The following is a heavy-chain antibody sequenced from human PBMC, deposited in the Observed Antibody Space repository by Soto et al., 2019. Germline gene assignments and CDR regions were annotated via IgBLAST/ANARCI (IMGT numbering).Heavy chain of an antibody. J-gene: IGHJ4*02. D-gene: IGHD6-19*01. V-gene: IGHV4-39*07. CDR2: MCYTGCT. Sequence: SKTLSLTGAAYGGSISSSSYCWSWIRQPPGKGLEWIGTMCYTGCTYYNPSLKTRVTIFVDSSPTQFSLKLSSVTAADTAGYYCARPGVSGWFSSDYWGQGIMVTVSS. CDR3: ARPGVSGWFSSDY. CDR1: GGSISSSSYC.